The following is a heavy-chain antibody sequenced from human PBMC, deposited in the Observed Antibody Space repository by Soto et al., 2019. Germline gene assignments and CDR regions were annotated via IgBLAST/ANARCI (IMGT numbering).Heavy chain of an antibody. J-gene: IGHJ3*02. Sequence: GGSLRLSCAASGFTFSSYGMHWVRQAPGKGLEWVAVISYDGSNKYYADSVKGRFTISRDNSKNTLYLQMNSLRVEDKAVYYCAKLVPPSRIMITFGGVIPHQRESAFDIWGQGTMVTVSS. CDR2: ISYDGSNK. CDR1: GFTFSSYG. CDR3: AKLVPPSRIMITFGGVIPHQRESAFDI. V-gene: IGHV3-30*18. D-gene: IGHD3-16*02.